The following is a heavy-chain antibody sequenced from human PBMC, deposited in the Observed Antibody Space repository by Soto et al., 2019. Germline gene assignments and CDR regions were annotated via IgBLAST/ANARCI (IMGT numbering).Heavy chain of an antibody. CDR2: IDSSGEK. V-gene: IGHV2-26*01. Sequence: QVTLKESGPVLVKPTETLTLRCTVSGLSITDSEMCVSWIRQPPGQPLEWLAHIDSSGEKSYRTFLKSRPAISKDTSKSQIVLTMTNMDPADTATYYCARRHLAVAVSPWFDPWGQGIPVTVSS. J-gene: IGHJ5*02. D-gene: IGHD6-19*01. CDR3: ARRHLAVAVSPWFDP. CDR1: GLSITDSEMC.